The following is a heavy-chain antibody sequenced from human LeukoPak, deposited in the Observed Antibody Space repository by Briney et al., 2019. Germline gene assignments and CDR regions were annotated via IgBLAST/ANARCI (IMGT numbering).Heavy chain of an antibody. CDR1: GFTFSSYL. CDR3: ARDVYYGSGSYFSLPVFDI. V-gene: IGHV3-74*01. J-gene: IGHJ3*02. Sequence: GGSLRLSCAVSGFTFSSYLMHWVRQAPGKGLVWVSRIKGDGSSTTYADSVKGRFTISRDNAKNSLYLQMNSLRAEDTAVYCCARDVYYGSGSYFSLPVFDIWGQGTMVTVSS. D-gene: IGHD3-10*01. CDR2: IKGDGSST.